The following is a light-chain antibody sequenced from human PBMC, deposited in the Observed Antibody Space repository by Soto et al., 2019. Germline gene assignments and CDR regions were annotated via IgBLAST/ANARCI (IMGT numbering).Light chain of an antibody. J-gene: IGKJ1*01. Sequence: IQLTQSPSSLSASVGDRVTITCRASQGISSYLAWYQQKPGKALKLLIYAASTLQSGVPSRFSGSGSGTDFTLTISSLQPEDFATYYCQQLNSYPWTFGQGTKV. CDR3: QQLNSYPWT. V-gene: IGKV1-9*01. CDR1: QGISSY. CDR2: AAS.